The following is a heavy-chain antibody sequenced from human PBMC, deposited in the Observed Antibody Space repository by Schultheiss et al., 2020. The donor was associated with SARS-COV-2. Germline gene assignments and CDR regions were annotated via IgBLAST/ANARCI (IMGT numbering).Heavy chain of an antibody. V-gene: IGHV4-59*12. CDR1: GGSIASYY. CDR2: LSYSGIT. CDR3: ARGGIVATRPLFDY. D-gene: IGHD5-12*01. Sequence: SETLSLTCTVSGGSIASYYWTWIRQSPGKGLEWIGSLSYSGITNYNPSLKSRVTISVDTSKNQFSLKLSSVTAADTAVYYCARGGIVATRPLFDYWGQGTLVTVSS. J-gene: IGHJ4*02.